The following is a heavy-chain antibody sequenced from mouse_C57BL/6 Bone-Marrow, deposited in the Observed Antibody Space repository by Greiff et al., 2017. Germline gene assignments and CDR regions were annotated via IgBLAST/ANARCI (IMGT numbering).Heavy chain of an antibody. J-gene: IGHJ2*01. D-gene: IGHD2-4*01. CDR1: GYAFTNYL. CDR2: INPGSGGT. CDR3: ARLIYYNYDYFDY. Sequence: VQLKESGAELVRPGTSVKVSCKASGYAFTNYLIEWVKQRPGQGLEWIGVINPGSGGTNYNEKFKGKATLTADKSSSAAYMQLSCLTSEASAVYFCARLIYYNYDYFDYWGQGTTLTVSS. V-gene: IGHV1-54*01.